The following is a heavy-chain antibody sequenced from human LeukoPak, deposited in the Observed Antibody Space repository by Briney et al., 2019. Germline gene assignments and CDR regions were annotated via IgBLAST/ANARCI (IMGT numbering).Heavy chain of an antibody. CDR2: IFPSGGEI. CDR3: ATYRQVLLPFES. V-gene: IGHV3-23*01. D-gene: IGHD2-8*02. CDR1: GFTFSSYG. Sequence: GGSLRLSCPASGFTFSSYGMIWVRQPPGKGLEWVSSIFPSGGEIHYADSVRGRFTISRDNSKSTLSLQMNSLRAEDTAIYYCATYRQVLLPFESWGQGTLVTVSS. J-gene: IGHJ4*02.